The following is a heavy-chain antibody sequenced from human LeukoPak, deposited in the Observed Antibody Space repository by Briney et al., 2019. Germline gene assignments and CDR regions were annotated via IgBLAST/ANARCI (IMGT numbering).Heavy chain of an antibody. CDR1: GYTFTSYD. V-gene: IGHV1-8*01. D-gene: IGHD2-8*01. CDR3: ARFYCTNGVCYNFDY. J-gene: IGHJ4*02. Sequence: ASVKVSCKASGYTFTSYDINWVRQATGQGLEWMGWMNPNSGNTGYAQKFQGRVTMTRNTSISTAYMELSSLRSEDTAAYYCARFYCTNGVCYNFDYWGQGTLVTVSS. CDR2: MNPNSGNT.